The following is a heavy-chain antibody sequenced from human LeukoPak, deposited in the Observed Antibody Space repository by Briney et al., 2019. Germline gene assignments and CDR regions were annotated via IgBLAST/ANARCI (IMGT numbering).Heavy chain of an antibody. CDR2: ISGSGRTI. J-gene: IGHJ3*01. V-gene: IGHV3-11*04. Sequence: GGSLRLSCTASGFIFSDYYMSWFRQAPGKGLEWLSHISGSGRTIHYADSVKGRFTVSRDTAKNSLYLQMNDLRAEDTAVYYCAKDLTGTYGFDFWGQGTMVTVSS. D-gene: IGHD7-27*01. CDR1: GFIFSDYY. CDR3: AKDLTGTYGFDF.